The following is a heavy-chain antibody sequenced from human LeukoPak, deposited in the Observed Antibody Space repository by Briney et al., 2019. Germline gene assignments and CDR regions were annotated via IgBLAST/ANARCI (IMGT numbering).Heavy chain of an antibody. D-gene: IGHD3-22*01. Sequence: PGGSLRLSCAASGFTFSSYAMSWVRQAPGKGLEWVSAISGSGGSTYYADSVKGRFIIPRDNSKNTLYLQMNSLRAEDTAVYYCAKDTSAYYYDDAFDIWGQGTMVTVSS. V-gene: IGHV3-23*01. J-gene: IGHJ3*02. CDR3: AKDTSAYYYDDAFDI. CDR1: GFTFSSYA. CDR2: ISGSGGST.